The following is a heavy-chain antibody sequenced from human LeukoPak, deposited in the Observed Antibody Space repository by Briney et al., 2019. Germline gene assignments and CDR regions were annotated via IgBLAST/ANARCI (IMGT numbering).Heavy chain of an antibody. D-gene: IGHD3-10*01. V-gene: IGHV3-23*01. CDR2: ISDSGTST. J-gene: IGHJ4*02. CDR1: GFTFSSYA. CDR3: ANGVSGYGSGRPFDY. Sequence: RAGGSLRLSCAASGFTFSSYAMIWVRQAPGKGLEWVSLISDSGTSTYYPDSVKGRFTISRDNSKNTVYLQMNSLRAEDTAVYYCANGVSGYGSGRPFDYWGQGTLVTVSS.